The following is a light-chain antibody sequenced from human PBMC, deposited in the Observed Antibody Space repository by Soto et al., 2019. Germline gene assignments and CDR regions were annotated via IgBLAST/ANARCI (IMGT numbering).Light chain of an antibody. J-gene: IGKJ1*01. V-gene: IGKV3-20*01. CDR2: GAS. CDR3: QQYGSSGT. Sequence: ELLMTQSPATLSVSPGERATLSCRASQSVSNNYLAWYQQKPGQAPRLLIYGASNRATGIPDRFSGSGSGTDFTLPISRLEPEDFAVDYCQQYGSSGTFGQGTKVDIK. CDR1: QSVSNNY.